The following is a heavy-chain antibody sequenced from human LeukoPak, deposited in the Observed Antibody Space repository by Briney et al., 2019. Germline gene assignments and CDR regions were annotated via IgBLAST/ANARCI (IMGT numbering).Heavy chain of an antibody. D-gene: IGHD6-19*01. J-gene: IGHJ4*02. CDR3: AKAAVGGYNSGFAEDFYFDY. CDR1: GFTFSSYS. Sequence: PGGSLRLSCAASGFTFSSYSMNWVRQAPGKGLEWVSYISSSSSTIYYADSVKGRFTISRDNSKNTLYLQMNSLRAEDTAVYYCAKAAVGGYNSGFAEDFYFDYWGQGTLVTVSS. CDR2: ISSSSSTI. V-gene: IGHV3-48*01.